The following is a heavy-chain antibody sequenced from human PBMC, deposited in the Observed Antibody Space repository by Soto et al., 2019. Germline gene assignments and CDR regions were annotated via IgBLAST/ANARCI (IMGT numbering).Heavy chain of an antibody. J-gene: IGHJ4*02. CDR2: IFPLTDIP. V-gene: IGHV1-69*02. CDR1: GGTFRNYP. Sequence: QVQLVQSGTEVKKPGSSVKVSCKASGGTFRNYPINWVRQAPGQGLEWMGSIFPLTDIPDYAQNFQARLTIIADKSTSTAYMELRSLTSDDTAMYFCARGPLVVLNYFESWGQGTLVTVSS. CDR3: ARGPLVVLNYFES.